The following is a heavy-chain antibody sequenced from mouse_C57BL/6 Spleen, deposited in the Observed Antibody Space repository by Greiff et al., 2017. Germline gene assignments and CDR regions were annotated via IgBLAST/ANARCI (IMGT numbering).Heavy chain of an antibody. CDR2: IDPENGDT. V-gene: IGHV14-4*01. D-gene: IGHD3-2*02. CDR3: TTGGQLRLRSWCAY. J-gene: IGHJ3*01. CDR1: GFNIKDDY. Sequence: EVQLQQSGAELVRPGASVKLSCTASGFNIKDDYMHWVKQRPEQGLEWIGWIDPENGDTEYASKFQGKATITADTSSNTAYLQLSSLTSEDTAVYYCTTGGQLRLRSWCAYWGQGTLVAVSA.